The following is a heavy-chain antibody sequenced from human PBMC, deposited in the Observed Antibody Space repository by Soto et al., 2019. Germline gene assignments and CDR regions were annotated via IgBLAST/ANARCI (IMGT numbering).Heavy chain of an antibody. CDR1: GFTFSSYG. CDR2: ISYDGSNK. V-gene: IGHV3-30*18. J-gene: IGHJ4*02. CDR3: AKSRGGWYFDY. D-gene: IGHD6-19*01. Sequence: PGGSLRLSCAASGFTFSSYGMHWVRQAPGKGLEWVAVISYDGSNKYYADSVKGRFTISRDNSKNTLYLQMNSLRAEDTAVYYCAKSRGGWYFDYWGQGTLVTVSS.